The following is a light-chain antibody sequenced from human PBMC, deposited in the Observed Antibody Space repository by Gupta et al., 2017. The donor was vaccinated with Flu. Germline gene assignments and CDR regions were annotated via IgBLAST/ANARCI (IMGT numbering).Light chain of an antibody. J-gene: IGKJ1*01. CDR3: QHYNSWPLT. V-gene: IGKV3-15*01. CDR1: QSVGNN. CDR2: DAF. Sequence: GERATLSCRASQSVGNNLAWYQRKPGQAPSLLIFDAFTRAPGVPVRFSGSGSVTEFTLTISSVQSEDYAIYYYQHYNSWPLTFGQGTEVEIK.